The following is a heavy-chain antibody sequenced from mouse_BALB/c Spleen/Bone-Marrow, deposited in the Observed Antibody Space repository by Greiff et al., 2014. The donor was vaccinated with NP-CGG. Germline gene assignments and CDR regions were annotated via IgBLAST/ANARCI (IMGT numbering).Heavy chain of an antibody. V-gene: IGHV1-9*01. J-gene: IGHJ1*01. CDR2: ILPGSGST. CDR1: GYTFSSYW. D-gene: IGHD4-1*01. CDR3: VRTGTDWYFEV. Sequence: QVQLQQSGAELMKPGASVKISCKATGYTFSSYWIEWVKQRPGHGLEWIGEILPGSGSTNYNEKFKGKATFTADTSSNTAYMQLSSLTSEDSAVYYCVRTGTDWYFEVWGAGTTVTVSS.